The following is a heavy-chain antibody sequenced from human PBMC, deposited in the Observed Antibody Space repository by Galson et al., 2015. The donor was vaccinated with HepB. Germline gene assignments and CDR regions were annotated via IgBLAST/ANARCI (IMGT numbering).Heavy chain of an antibody. V-gene: IGHV3-7*03. CDR2: IKQDGSEK. D-gene: IGHD2-21*01. CDR1: GFTFSSYW. CDR3: ARDVRLYWYFDL. J-gene: IGHJ2*01. Sequence: SLRLSCAASGFTFSSYWMSWVRQAPGKGLEWVANIKQDGSEKYYVDSVKGRFTISRDNAKNSLYLQMNSLRVEDTAVYYCARDVRLYWYFDLWGRGTLVTVSS.